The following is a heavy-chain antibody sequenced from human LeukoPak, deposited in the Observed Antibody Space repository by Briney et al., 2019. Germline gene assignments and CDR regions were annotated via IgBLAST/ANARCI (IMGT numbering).Heavy chain of an antibody. CDR1: GFTFSSYW. CDR2: ISSDGSST. D-gene: IGHD3-10*01. Sequence: GGSLRLSCAASGFTFSSYWMHWVRQVPGTGLVWVSRISSDGSSTTYADSVRGRFTISRDNAMNMLYLQMSSLRAEDTAVYYCTRFSMARGLKDYMDVWGEGTTVTVSS. J-gene: IGHJ6*03. V-gene: IGHV3-74*01. CDR3: TRFSMARGLKDYMDV.